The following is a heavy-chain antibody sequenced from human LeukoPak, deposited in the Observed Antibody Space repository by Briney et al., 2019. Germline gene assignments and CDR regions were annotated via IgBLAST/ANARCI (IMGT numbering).Heavy chain of an antibody. CDR1: GFTFSNSW. V-gene: IGHV3-74*03. D-gene: IGHD6-6*01. J-gene: IGHJ4*02. CDR2: INTDGSTT. CDR3: AKSIATREDY. Sequence: GGSLRLSCAASGFTFSNSWMHWVRQAPGKGLMWVSRINTDGSTTTYADSVKGRFTISRDNAKNTLYLQMCSLRAEDTAVYYCAKSIATREDYWGQGTLVTVSS.